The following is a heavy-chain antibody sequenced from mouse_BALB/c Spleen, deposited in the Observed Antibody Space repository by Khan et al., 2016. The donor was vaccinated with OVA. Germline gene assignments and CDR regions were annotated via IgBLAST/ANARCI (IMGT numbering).Heavy chain of an antibody. CDR3: ARNGSRYYYAMDY. CDR2: ISSSGST. V-gene: IGHV3-2*02. J-gene: IGHJ4*01. CDR1: GYSITSDYA. D-gene: IGHD2-2*01. Sequence: EVQLVESGPGLVKPSQSLPLTCTVTGYSITSDYAWNWIRQFPGNKLEWMGYISSSGSTNYNPALKSRISITRDTSKNQFFLQLNSVTTEDTATYYCARNGSRYYYAMDYWGQGTSVTVSS.